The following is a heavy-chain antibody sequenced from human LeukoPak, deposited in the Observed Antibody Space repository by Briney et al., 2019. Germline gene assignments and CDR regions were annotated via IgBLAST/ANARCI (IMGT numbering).Heavy chain of an antibody. V-gene: IGHV3-48*03. D-gene: IGHD2-2*01. CDR2: ISGDANSK. CDR1: GFTFSSYA. Sequence: HPGGSLRLSCAASGFTFSSYAMSWVRQAPGKGLEWVSYISGDANSKDYADSVKGRFTLSRDNAKNSLYLQMKSLRAEDTAVYHCAREGSTSGFDYWGQGILVTVSS. CDR3: AREGSTSGFDY. J-gene: IGHJ4*02.